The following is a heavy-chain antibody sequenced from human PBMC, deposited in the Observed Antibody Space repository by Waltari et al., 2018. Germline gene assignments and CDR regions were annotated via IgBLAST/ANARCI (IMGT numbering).Heavy chain of an antibody. CDR2: IYYSGST. CDR3: ARVLGGGFADAFDI. Sequence: QVQLQESGPGLVKPSETLSLTCTVSGGSISSYYWSWIRQPPGKGREWIGYIYYSGSTNYNPSLKSRVTISVDTSKNQFSLKLSSVTAADTAVYYCARVLGGGFADAFDIWGQGTMVTVSS. CDR1: GGSISSYY. V-gene: IGHV4-59*01. D-gene: IGHD3-10*01. J-gene: IGHJ3*02.